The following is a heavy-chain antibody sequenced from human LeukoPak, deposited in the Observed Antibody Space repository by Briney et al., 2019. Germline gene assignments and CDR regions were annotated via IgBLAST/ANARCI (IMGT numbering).Heavy chain of an antibody. CDR2: INSDGSST. CDR1: GFMFHDYA. J-gene: IGHJ4*02. V-gene: IGHV3-74*01. CDR3: ARVLGSQIDY. Sequence: GSLGLSCAAPGFMFHDYAIHWVRQAPGKGLVWVSRINSDGSSTSYADSVKGRFTISRDNAKNTVYLQMNSLRAEDTAVYYCARVLGSQIDYWGQGTLVTVSS. D-gene: IGHD3-10*01.